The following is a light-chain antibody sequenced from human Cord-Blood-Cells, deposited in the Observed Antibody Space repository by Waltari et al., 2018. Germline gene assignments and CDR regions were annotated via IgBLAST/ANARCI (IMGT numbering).Light chain of an antibody. Sequence: QSVLTQPPSASGAPGQRVTISCTGSSSNIGAGYDLHWYQQLPGTAPKLLIYGNSNRPSGVPDRFSGSKSGTSASLAITGLQAEDEADYYCQSYDSSLSGSVFGGGTKLTVL. CDR3: QSYDSSLSGSV. V-gene: IGLV1-40*01. CDR2: GNS. J-gene: IGLJ2*01. CDR1: SSNIGAGYD.